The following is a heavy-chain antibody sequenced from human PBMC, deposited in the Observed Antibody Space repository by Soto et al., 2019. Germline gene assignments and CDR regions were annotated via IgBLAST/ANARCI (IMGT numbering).Heavy chain of an antibody. CDR1: GYTFTGYY. Sequence: ASVKVSCKASGYTFTGYYMHWVRQAPGQGLEWMGWINPNSGGTNYAQKFQGWVTMTRDTSISTAYMELSRLRSDDTAVYYCASGLGYCSGGSCSPYGMDVWGQGTTVTVSS. J-gene: IGHJ6*02. CDR2: INPNSGGT. V-gene: IGHV1-2*04. CDR3: ASGLGYCSGGSCSPYGMDV. D-gene: IGHD2-15*01.